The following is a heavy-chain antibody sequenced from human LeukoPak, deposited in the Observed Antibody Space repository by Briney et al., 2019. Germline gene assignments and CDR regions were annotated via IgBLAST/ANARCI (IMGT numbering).Heavy chain of an antibody. CDR1: GFRFSDFG. CDR3: ARDEVARYCSSTSCRPY. D-gene: IGHD2-2*01. J-gene: IGHJ4*02. Sequence: GGSLRLSCTASGFRFSDFGMSWVRQAPGKGLEWVSSISSSSYIYYADSVKGRFTISRDNAKNSLYLQMNSLRAEDTAVYYCARDEVARYCSSTSCRPYWGQGTLVTVSS. V-gene: IGHV3-69-1*01. CDR2: ISSSSYI.